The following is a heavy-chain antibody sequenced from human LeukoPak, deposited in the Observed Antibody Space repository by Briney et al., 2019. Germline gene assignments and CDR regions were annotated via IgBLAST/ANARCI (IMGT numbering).Heavy chain of an antibody. CDR3: ARASNYYDSSGYTGYYFDY. CDR2: ISGSGGST. D-gene: IGHD3-22*01. J-gene: IGHJ4*02. Sequence: GGSLRLACAASGFTFSSYAMSWVRQAPGKGLEWVSAISGSGGSTYYADSVKGRFTISRDNSKNTLYLQMNSLRAEDTAVYYCARASNYYDSSGYTGYYFDYWGQGTLVTVSS. V-gene: IGHV3-23*01. CDR1: GFTFSSYA.